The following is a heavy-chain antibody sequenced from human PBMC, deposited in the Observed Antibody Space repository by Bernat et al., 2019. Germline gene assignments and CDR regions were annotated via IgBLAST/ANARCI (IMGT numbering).Heavy chain of an antibody. CDR1: GFTFSDYY. V-gene: IGHV3-11*05. J-gene: IGHJ4*02. CDR3: ARGDVEMATIFDY. CDR2: ISSSSSYT. D-gene: IGHD5-12*01. Sequence: QVQLVESGGGLVKPGGSLRLSCAASGFTFSDYYMSWIRQAPGKGLEWVSYISSSSSYTNYADSVKGRFTVSRDNAKNSLYLQMNSLRAKDTAVYYCARGDVEMATIFDYWGQGTLVTVSS.